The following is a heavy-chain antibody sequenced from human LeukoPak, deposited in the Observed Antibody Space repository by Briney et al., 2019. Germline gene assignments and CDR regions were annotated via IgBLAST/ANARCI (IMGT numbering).Heavy chain of an antibody. D-gene: IGHD1-1*01. CDR1: GFTVSSNY. V-gene: IGHV3-53*01. J-gene: IGHJ4*02. Sequence: GGSLRLSCAASGFTVSSNYMNWVRQAPGKGLEWVSVIYGGGSTYYADSVKGRFTISRDNSKSTLYLQMNSLRAEDTAVYYCARGAGNSVSTRFFDYWGRATLVTVSS. CDR2: IYGGGST. CDR3: ARGAGNSVSTRFFDY.